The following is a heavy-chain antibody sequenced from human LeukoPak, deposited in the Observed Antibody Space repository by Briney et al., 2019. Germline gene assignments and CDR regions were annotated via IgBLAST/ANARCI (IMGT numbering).Heavy chain of an antibody. CDR3: AREITGNYFDY. CDR1: GYSISSGYY. V-gene: IGHV4-38-2*02. Sequence: SETLSLTCTVSGYSISSGYYWGWIRQPPGKGLEWIGSIYHSGSTYYNPSLKSRVTISVDTSKNQFSLKLSSVTAADTAVYYCAREITGNYFDYWGQGTLVTVSS. J-gene: IGHJ4*02. D-gene: IGHD3-10*01. CDR2: IYHSGST.